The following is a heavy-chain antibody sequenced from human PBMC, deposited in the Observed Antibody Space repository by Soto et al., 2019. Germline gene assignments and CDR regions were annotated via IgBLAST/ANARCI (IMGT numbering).Heavy chain of an antibody. V-gene: IGHV1-69*01. CDR3: ARSQGGSSSLDIYYYYYYGMDV. CDR1: GGTFSTYA. CDR2: VIPIFGTP. D-gene: IGHD2-15*01. Sequence: QVQLVQSGAEVKKPGSSVKVSCKAPGGTFSTYAISWVRQAPGKGLEWMGGVIPIFGTPKYAQKSQGRVTITADESTSTGYMELRSLRSEDTAVYYCARSQGGSSSLDIYYYYYYGMDVWGQGTTVTVSS. J-gene: IGHJ6*02.